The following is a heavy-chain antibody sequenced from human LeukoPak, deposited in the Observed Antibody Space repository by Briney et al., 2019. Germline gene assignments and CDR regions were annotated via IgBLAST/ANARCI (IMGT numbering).Heavy chain of an antibody. CDR3: ARDLLVVPAAMPDY. CDR1: GFTFSSYS. D-gene: IGHD2-2*01. V-gene: IGHV3-33*08. Sequence: GGSLRLSCAASGFTFSSYSMNWVRQAPGKGLGWGAAIWYDGSNKYYADSVKGRFTISRDNSKNTLYLQMNSLRAEDTAVYYCARDLLVVPAAMPDYWGQGTLVTVSS. J-gene: IGHJ4*02. CDR2: IWYDGSNK.